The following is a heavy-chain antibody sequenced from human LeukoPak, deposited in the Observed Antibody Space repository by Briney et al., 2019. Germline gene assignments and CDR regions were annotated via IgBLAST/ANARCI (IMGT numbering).Heavy chain of an antibody. CDR3: AKGPRDYGDYPSDYWYFDL. J-gene: IGHJ2*01. CDR2: ISGSGGST. V-gene: IGHV3-23*01. CDR1: GFTFSSYS. Sequence: GGSLRLSCAASGFTFSSYSLSWVRQAPRKGLEWVSAISGSGGSTYYADSVKGRFTISRDNSKNTLYLQMNSLRAEDTAVYYCAKGPRDYGDYPSDYWYFDLWGRGTLVTVSS. D-gene: IGHD4-17*01.